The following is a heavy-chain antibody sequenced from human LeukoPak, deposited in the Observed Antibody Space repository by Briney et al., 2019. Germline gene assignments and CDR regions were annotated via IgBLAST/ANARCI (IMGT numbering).Heavy chain of an antibody. CDR1: GFTFSSYS. D-gene: IGHD2-15*01. Sequence: PGGSLRLSCAASGFTFSSYSMNWVRQAPGKGLEWVSSISGNGGYTYHADSVKGRFTISRDNSKNTLYMQMNSLRAEDTAVYYCAKGNNGCYDSWGQGTLVTVSS. CDR2: ISGNGGYT. CDR3: AKGNNGCYDS. V-gene: IGHV3-23*01. J-gene: IGHJ4*02.